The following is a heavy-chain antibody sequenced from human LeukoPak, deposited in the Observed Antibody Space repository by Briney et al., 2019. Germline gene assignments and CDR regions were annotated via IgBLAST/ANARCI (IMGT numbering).Heavy chain of an antibody. Sequence: ASVKVSCKASGYTFTGYYMHWVRQAPGQGLEWMGWINPNSGGTNYAQKCQGRVTMTRDTSISTAYMELSRLRSDDTAVYYCASRPLMVYASYYFDYWGQGTLVTVSS. D-gene: IGHD2-8*01. CDR3: ASRPLMVYASYYFDY. V-gene: IGHV1-2*02. CDR1: GYTFTGYY. J-gene: IGHJ4*02. CDR2: INPNSGGT.